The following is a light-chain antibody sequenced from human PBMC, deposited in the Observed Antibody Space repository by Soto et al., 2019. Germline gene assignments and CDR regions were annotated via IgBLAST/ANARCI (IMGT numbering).Light chain of an antibody. CDR3: QQRSNWLIT. CDR1: QSVSSY. Sequence: EIVLTQSPATLSLSPGERATLSCRASQSVSSYLACYQQKPGKVPRLLIYDASNRATGIPARFSGSGSGTDFTLTISSLEPEDFAVYYCQQRSNWLITFGQGTRLEI. V-gene: IGKV3-11*01. J-gene: IGKJ5*01. CDR2: DAS.